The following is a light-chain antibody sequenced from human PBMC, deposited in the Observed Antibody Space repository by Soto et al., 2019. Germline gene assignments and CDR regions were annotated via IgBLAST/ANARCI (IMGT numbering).Light chain of an antibody. CDR2: DAS. J-gene: IGKJ5*01. CDR1: QSVSSSY. V-gene: IGKV3D-20*01. Sequence: EIVLTQSPPTPSFSPGEKTNPPPGASQSVSSSYLAWYQQKPGLAPRLLIYDASSRATGIPDRFSGSGSGTDFTLTISRLEPEDFAVYYCQQYGSSPTFGQGTRLEIK. CDR3: QQYGSSPT.